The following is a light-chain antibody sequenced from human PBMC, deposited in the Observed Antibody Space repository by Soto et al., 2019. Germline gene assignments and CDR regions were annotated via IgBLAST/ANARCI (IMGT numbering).Light chain of an antibody. CDR1: SSDVADYNY. CDR3: SSYAGSNNWV. J-gene: IGLJ3*02. CDR2: EVS. Sequence: QSALTQPPSAPGSPGQSVTISCTGTSSDVADYNYVSWYQQYPGKAPKLMIYEVSKRPSGVPDRFSGSKSGNTASLTVSGLQAEDEADYYCSSYAGSNNWVFGGGTKLTVL. V-gene: IGLV2-8*01.